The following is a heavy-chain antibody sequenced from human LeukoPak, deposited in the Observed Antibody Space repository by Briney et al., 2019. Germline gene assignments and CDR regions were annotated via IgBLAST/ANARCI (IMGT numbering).Heavy chain of an antibody. V-gene: IGHV4-39*01. CDR3: ARQTGSGLFILP. Sequence: SQTLSLTCTVSGGSISSSSYYWGWIRQPPGKGLEWIGSIYYSGSTYYNPSLKSRVTISVDTSKNQFSLKLTSVTAADTAVYYCARQTGSGLFILPGGQGTLVTVSS. CDR2: IYYSGST. CDR1: GGSISSSSYY. J-gene: IGHJ4*02. D-gene: IGHD3/OR15-3a*01.